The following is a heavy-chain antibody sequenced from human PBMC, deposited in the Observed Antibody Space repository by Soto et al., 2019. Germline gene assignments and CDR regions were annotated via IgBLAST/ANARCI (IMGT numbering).Heavy chain of an antibody. J-gene: IGHJ4*02. CDR3: ARNCKMTTVTTPFCVDF. Sequence: QVQLVQSGAEVKKPGASVKVSCKASGYTFTTYGINWVRQAPGQGLEWMGWISVYNGNTNYAQKFQGRVTMTTDTSTSIGYMELSSLRSDDTAVYYCARNCKMTTVTTPFCVDFWGQGTLVTVSS. V-gene: IGHV1-18*01. CDR1: GYTFTTYG. CDR2: ISVYNGNT. D-gene: IGHD4-17*01.